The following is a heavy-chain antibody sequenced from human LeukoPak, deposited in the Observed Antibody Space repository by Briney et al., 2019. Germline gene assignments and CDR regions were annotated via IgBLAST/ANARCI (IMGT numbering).Heavy chain of an antibody. CDR1: GFTFSSHW. J-gene: IGHJ5*02. CDR2: INSDGSST. D-gene: IGHD5-18*01. V-gene: IGHV3-74*01. CDR3: AREQLWFTFDP. Sequence: GGSLRLSCAASGFTFSSHWMHWVRQAPGKGLVWVSRINSDGSSTSYADSVKGRFTISRDNAKNTLYLQMNSLRAEDTAVYYCAREQLWFTFDPWGQGTLVTVSS.